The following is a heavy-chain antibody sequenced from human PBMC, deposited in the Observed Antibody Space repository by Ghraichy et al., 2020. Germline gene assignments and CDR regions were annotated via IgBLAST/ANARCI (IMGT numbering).Heavy chain of an antibody. J-gene: IGHJ6*02. CDR1: GFTFEDYS. V-gene: IGHV3-43*01. CDR2: ITWDGDST. CDR3: ARDLFRGDGYNFIYYSGMDV. D-gene: IGHD5-24*01. Sequence: GGSLRLSCAASGFTFEDYSMHWVRQAPGKGLEWVSLITWDGDSTYYADSVKGRFTISRDNSKNSLYLQMNSLRTEDTALYYCARDLFRGDGYNFIYYSGMDVWGQGTTVTVSS.